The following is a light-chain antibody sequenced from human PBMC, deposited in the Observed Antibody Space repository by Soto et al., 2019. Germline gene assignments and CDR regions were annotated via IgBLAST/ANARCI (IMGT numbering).Light chain of an antibody. CDR3: QQSYSALVA. CDR2: AAS. V-gene: IGKV1-39*01. CDR1: QSISRS. J-gene: IGKJ1*01. Sequence: DFQMTQSPSSLSASVGDRDTITCLATQSISRSLNWYQQKPGKAPELLIYAASSLQSGVPSRFSGSGSGTDFTLTISSLQPEDSATYYCQQSYSALVAFGQGTKVDI.